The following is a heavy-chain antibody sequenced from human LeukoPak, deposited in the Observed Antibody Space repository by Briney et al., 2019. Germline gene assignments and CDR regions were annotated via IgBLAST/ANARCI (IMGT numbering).Heavy chain of an antibody. J-gene: IGHJ4*02. Sequence: PGGSLRLPCAASGFTFSSYSMHWVRQAPGKGLEWVSCISTSSSYIYYADSVKGRFTISRDNSKNTLYLQMNSLRAEDTAVYYCAKDLPSGIAVAGDYWGQGTLVTVSS. CDR1: GFTFSSYS. CDR2: ISTSSSYI. D-gene: IGHD6-19*01. V-gene: IGHV3-21*04. CDR3: AKDLPSGIAVAGDY.